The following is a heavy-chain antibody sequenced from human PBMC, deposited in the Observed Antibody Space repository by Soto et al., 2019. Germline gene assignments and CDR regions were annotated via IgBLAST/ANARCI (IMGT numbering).Heavy chain of an antibody. V-gene: IGHV2-5*01. Sequence: SGPTLVNPTQTLTLTCTFSGFSLSTSGVGVGWIRQPPGKALEWLALTYWNDDKRYSPSLKSRLTITKDTSKNQVVLTMTNMDPVDTATYYCAQFGLWTVTYFTWGQGTLVTVSS. D-gene: IGHD4-4*01. CDR1: GFSLSTSGVG. J-gene: IGHJ4*02. CDR2: TYWNDDK. CDR3: AQFGLWTVTYFT.